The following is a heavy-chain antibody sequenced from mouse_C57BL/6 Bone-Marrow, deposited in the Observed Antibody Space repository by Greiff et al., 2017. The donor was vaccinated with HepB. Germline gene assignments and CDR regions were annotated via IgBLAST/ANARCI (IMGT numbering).Heavy chain of an antibody. CDR2: IVPENGDT. CDR3: TTRGNGYSWVAY. CDR1: GFNIKDDY. J-gene: IGHJ3*01. D-gene: IGHD2-3*01. V-gene: IGHV14-4*01. Sequence: VQLQQSGAELVRPGASVKLSCTASGFNIKDDYMLWVKQRPEQGLEWIGWIVPENGDTEYASKFQGKATITADTSSNTAYLQLSSRTSEDTAVYYCTTRGNGYSWVAYWGQGTLVNVSA.